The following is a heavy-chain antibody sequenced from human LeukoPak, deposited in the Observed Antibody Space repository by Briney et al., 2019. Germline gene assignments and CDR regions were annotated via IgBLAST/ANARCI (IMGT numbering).Heavy chain of an antibody. J-gene: IGHJ2*01. CDR3: ARYCSGGSCRGWYFDL. CDR1: GGSFSGYY. Sequence: PSETLSLTCAVYGGSFSGYYWSWIRQPPGKGLEWIGEINHSGSTNYNPSPKSRVTISVDTSKNQFSLKLSSVTAADTAVYYCARYCSGGSCRGWYFDLWGRGTLVTVSS. CDR2: INHSGST. D-gene: IGHD2-15*01. V-gene: IGHV4-34*01.